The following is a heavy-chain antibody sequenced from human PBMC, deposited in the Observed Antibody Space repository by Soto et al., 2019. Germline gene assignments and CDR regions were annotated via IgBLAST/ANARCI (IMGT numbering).Heavy chain of an antibody. J-gene: IGHJ4*02. V-gene: IGHV3-30*03. CDR1: GFTFSSYG. CDR3: ATLEGLYGRH. D-gene: IGHD2-2*02. CDR2: ISYDGSNK. Sequence: QVQLVESGGGVVQPGRSLRLSCAASGFTFSSYGIHWVRQAPGKGLEWVAVISYDGSNKYYADSVKGRFTISRDNSKNTLYLQMNSLRAEDTAVYYCATLEGLYGRHWGQGTLVTVSS.